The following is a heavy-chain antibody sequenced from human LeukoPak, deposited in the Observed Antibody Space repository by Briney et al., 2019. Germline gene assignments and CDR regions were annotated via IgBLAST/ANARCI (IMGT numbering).Heavy chain of an antibody. J-gene: IGHJ6*02. D-gene: IGHD2-2*03. Sequence: SVKVSCKASGGTXSSYAISWVRQAPGQGLEWMGGIIPIFGTANYAQEFQDRVTITADESTSTAYMELSSLRSEDTAVYYCARVEIVGWPTDETGLDYYYYGMDVWGQGTTVTVSS. CDR1: GGTXSSYA. CDR3: ARVEIVGWPTDETGLDYYYYGMDV. CDR2: IIPIFGTA. V-gene: IGHV1-69*01.